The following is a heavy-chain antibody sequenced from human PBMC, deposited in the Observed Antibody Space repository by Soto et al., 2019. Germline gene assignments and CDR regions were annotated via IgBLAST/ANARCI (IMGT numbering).Heavy chain of an antibody. V-gene: IGHV3-30-3*01. CDR1: GFTFSSYA. CDR2: ISYDGSNK. J-gene: IGHJ6*02. Sequence: QVQLVESGGGVVQPGRSLRLSCAASGFTFSSYAMHWVRQAPGKGLEWVAVISYDGSNKYYADSVKGRFTISRDNSKNTLYLQVNSLRAEDTAVYYCARARYCSSTSCGAYYGMDVWGQGTTVTVSS. CDR3: ARARYCSSTSCGAYYGMDV. D-gene: IGHD2-2*01.